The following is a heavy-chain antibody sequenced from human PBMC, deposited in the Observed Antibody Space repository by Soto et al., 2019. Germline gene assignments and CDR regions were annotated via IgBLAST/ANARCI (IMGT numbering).Heavy chain of an antibody. CDR1: GFTFSSYA. Sequence: EVPLLESGGGLARPGGALRLCCTASGFTFSSYAMTWVRQAPGKGLAWVSGISGSGGTTHYTDAVKGRFTVSRDNSNNTVCLQMNSLRVEDTAVYYCARGQGIVMFPVPVGIVNRPKPTGFDYWGQGTLVTVST. CDR3: ARGQGIVMFPVPVGIVNRPKPTGFDY. D-gene: IGHD2-15*01. CDR2: ISGSGGTT. J-gene: IGHJ4*02. V-gene: IGHV3-23*01.